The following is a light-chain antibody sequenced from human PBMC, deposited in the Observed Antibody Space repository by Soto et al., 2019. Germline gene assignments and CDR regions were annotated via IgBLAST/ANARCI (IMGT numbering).Light chain of an antibody. CDR1: QKINWW. Sequence: DMQMTQSPSTLSASVGDRVTITCRASQKINWWLAWYQQKPGKAPKLLMYKASTLETGVPSRFFGSGSGTEFTLAIRSLQPDEFATYYCHQYNNYPGTFGQGTKGEIK. J-gene: IGKJ1*01. CDR2: KAS. V-gene: IGKV1-5*03. CDR3: HQYNNYPGT.